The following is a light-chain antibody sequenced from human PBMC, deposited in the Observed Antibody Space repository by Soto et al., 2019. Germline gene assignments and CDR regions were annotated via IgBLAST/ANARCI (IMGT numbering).Light chain of an antibody. CDR2: QDN. CDR3: QAWDITSSLAPVV. V-gene: IGLV3-1*01. CDR1: KLGNVY. J-gene: IGLJ3*02. Sequence: SYELTQPPSVSVSPGQTASITCSGDKLGNVYASWYHQKPGQSPVLVIYQDNRRPSGIPERFSGSNSGNTATLTISGTQAMDEADYYCQAWDITSSLAPVVFGGGTKLTVL.